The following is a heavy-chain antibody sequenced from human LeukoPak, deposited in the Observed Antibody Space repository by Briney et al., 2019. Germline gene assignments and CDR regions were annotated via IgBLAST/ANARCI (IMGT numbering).Heavy chain of an antibody. CDR2: IYHSGST. CDR1: GGSISSSNW. V-gene: IGHV4-4*02. J-gene: IGHJ5*02. D-gene: IGHD2-2*01. CDR3: ARDREEGYCSSTSCYFSWFDP. Sequence: SETLSLTCAVSGGSISSSNWWSWVRQPPGKGLEWIGEIYHSGSTNYNPSLKSRVTISVDKSKNQFSLKLSSVTAADTAVYYCARDREEGYCSSTSCYFSWFDPWGQGTLVTVSS.